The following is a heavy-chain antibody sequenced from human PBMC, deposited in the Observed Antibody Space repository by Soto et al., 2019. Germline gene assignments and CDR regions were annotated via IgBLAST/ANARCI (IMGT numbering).Heavy chain of an antibody. CDR1: GYTFIDYY. CDR2: INPNSGAS. J-gene: IGHJ1*01. Sequence: ASVKVSCKTSGYTFIDYYVHWVRQAPGQGLEWLGWINPNSGASKYAENFQGRVTMTRDRSTSTVYMELTGLRSDDTAVYYCPRWRDAVDPPESWGEGILVTVSS. D-gene: IGHD5-12*01. V-gene: IGHV1-2*02. CDR3: PRWRDAVDPPES.